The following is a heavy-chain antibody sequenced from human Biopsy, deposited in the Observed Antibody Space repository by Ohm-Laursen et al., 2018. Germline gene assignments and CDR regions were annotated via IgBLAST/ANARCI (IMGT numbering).Heavy chain of an antibody. CDR3: ATTTMDTSGWFGNYFDS. D-gene: IGHD6-19*01. V-gene: IGHV4-59*07. CDR1: SGSISSYY. Sequence: DTLSLTCTVSSGSISSYYWSWIRQPPGKGLEWIGYIDYRGSTKYNPSLRSRVTMSIDTSRNQFSLKLSSVTAADTAVYYCATTTMDTSGWFGNYFDSWGQGALVTVSA. J-gene: IGHJ4*02. CDR2: IDYRGST.